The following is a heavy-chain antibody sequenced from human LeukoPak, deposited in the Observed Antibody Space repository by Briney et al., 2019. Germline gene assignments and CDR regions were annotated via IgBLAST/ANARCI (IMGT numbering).Heavy chain of an antibody. CDR3: AGDPITVAGNVFDF. V-gene: IGHV4-39*01. J-gene: IGHJ3*01. CDR2: IFHTGST. Sequence: SETLSLTCTVSGGSISSSSYSWGWIRQPPGKGLGWIGSIFHTGSTYYNPSLKSRVTISVDTSKNQFSLKLSSVTAADTAVYYCAGDPITVAGNVFDFWGRGTVVTVSS. D-gene: IGHD6-19*01. CDR1: GGSISSSSYS.